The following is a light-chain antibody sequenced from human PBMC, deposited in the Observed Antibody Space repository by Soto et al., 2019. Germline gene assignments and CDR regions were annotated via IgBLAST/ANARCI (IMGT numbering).Light chain of an antibody. CDR3: LQSGNSPLT. CDR2: GAS. V-gene: IGKV3-20*01. Sequence: EVVLTQSPGTLSLSPGERATLSCRASRRISSAYLAWYQQKPGQAPRLLIYGASTRATDIPDRFTGGGSATDLTLIISRLELEDFAVYYCLQSGNSPLTFGQGTRLEIK. J-gene: IGKJ2*01. CDR1: RRISSAY.